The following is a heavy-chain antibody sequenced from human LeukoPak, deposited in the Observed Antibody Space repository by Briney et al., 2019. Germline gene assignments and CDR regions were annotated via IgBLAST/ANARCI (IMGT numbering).Heavy chain of an antibody. D-gene: IGHD3-3*01. CDR1: GFTFSAYA. Sequence: GGSLRLSCAASGFTFSAYAMHWVRQAPGKGLEWVASIMNDGTDKKHVDSVKGRFTISRDNFKNTLFLQMDSLRPEDTAIYYCAKSWSGYYSYYLDVWGKGTTVTVSS. J-gene: IGHJ6*03. CDR3: AKSWSGYYSYYLDV. V-gene: IGHV3-30*02. CDR2: IMNDGTDK.